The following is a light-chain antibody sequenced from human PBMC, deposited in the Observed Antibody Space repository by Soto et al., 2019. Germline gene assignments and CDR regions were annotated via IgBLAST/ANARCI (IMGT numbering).Light chain of an antibody. CDR1: QDINSY. CDR2: DAS. CDR3: QQYDNLPLT. Sequence: DIQMTQSPSSLSASVGDRVTITCQASQDINSYLAWYQQKPGKAPKFLIFDASNLETGVPSRFSGSGSGTDFTFTISSLQPEDIATYYCQQYDNLPLTFGGGTKVDIK. J-gene: IGKJ4*01. V-gene: IGKV1-33*01.